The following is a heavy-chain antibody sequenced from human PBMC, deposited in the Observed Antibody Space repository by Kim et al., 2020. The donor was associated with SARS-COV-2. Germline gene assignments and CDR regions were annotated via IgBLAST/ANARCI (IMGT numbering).Heavy chain of an antibody. J-gene: IGHJ5*02. D-gene: IGHD2-15*01. CDR1: GDTINNGGYF. V-gene: IGHV4-31*03. CDR3: AMGNVVPTAIRFDP. CDR2: IYYTGTA. Sequence: SETLSLTCSVSGDTINNGGYFWHWIRQIPGKGLEWMGHIYYTGTASYIPSLQSRLTMSVDLSKSQLSLSLKSVTAADTAVYYFAMGNVVPTAIRFDPCVPAALVTVSS.